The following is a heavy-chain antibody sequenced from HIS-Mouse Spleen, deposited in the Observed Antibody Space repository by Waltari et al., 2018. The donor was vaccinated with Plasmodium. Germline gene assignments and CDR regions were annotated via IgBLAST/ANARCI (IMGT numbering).Heavy chain of an antibody. Sequence: QLQLQESGPGLVKPSETLSLTCTVSGGSISSSSYYWGWIRQPPGKGLEWIGSIYYSGGTSYTPSRRSRVTISVDTSKNQFSLKLSYVTAADTAVYYCARVTAAAGTSWGQGTLVTVSS. V-gene: IGHV4-39*07. CDR1: GGSISSSSYY. D-gene: IGHD6-13*01. CDR2: IYYSGGT. J-gene: IGHJ5*02. CDR3: ARVTAAAGTS.